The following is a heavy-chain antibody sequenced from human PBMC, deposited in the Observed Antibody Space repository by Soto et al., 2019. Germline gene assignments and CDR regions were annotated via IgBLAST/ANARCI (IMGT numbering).Heavy chain of an antibody. V-gene: IGHV1-69*01. CDR2: ILPIMGSV. CDR1: GDTFNTYT. J-gene: IGHJ4*02. Sequence: QVHLVQSGSEVKKPGSSVTVSCKASGDTFNTYTFSWVRQAPGQGLEWMGSILPIMGSVNYAHDFRGRLSITADPSTTTAYMELTSLTSHDTAIYYCARIPRYSYPTSDPLDNWGQGTLVTVSS. CDR3: ARIPRYSYPTSDPLDN. D-gene: IGHD2-15*01.